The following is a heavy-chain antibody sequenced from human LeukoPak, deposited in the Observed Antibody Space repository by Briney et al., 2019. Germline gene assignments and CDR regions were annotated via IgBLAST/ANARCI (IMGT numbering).Heavy chain of an antibody. CDR3: ASHPYYYGSGSYWVNWFDP. CDR1: GYSFTSYW. Sequence: GESLKISCKGSGYSFTSYWIGWVRQMPGKGLEWMGIIYPGDSDTRYSPSFQGQVTISADKSISTAYLQWSSLKASDTAMYYCASHPYYYGSGSYWVNWFDPWGQGTLVTVSS. V-gene: IGHV5-51*01. J-gene: IGHJ5*02. CDR2: IYPGDSDT. D-gene: IGHD3-10*01.